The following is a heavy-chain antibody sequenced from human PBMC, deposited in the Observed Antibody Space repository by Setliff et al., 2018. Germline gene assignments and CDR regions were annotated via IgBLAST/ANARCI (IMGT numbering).Heavy chain of an antibody. D-gene: IGHD3-3*01. CDR2: IYSSGTT. CDR1: GDSLTRSSSW. J-gene: IGHJ6*03. CDR3: ARMSRYSEFWSGYAEDYYSSYIDV. V-gene: IGHV4-61*05. Sequence: NPSETLSLTCSVFGDSLTRSSSWWGWIRQPAGKGLEWIGNIYSSGTTKYNPSLKSRVTISVDTSKRQFSLNLLSVTAADTAVYYCARMSRYSEFWSGYAEDYYSSYIDVWGTGATGTVSS.